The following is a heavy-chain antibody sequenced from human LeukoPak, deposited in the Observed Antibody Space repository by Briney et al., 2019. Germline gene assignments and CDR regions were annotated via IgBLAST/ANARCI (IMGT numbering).Heavy chain of an antibody. CDR3: ARLTQEQKDAFDI. CDR1: GGSISSYY. CDR2: IYTSGGT. V-gene: IGHV4-4*07. J-gene: IGHJ3*02. D-gene: IGHD1/OR15-1a*01. Sequence: SETLSLTCTVSGGSISSYYWSWIRQPAGKGLEWIGRIYTSGGTNYNPSLKSRVTMSIDTSKNQFSLKLSSVTAADTAVYYCARLTQEQKDAFDIWGQGTMVTVSS.